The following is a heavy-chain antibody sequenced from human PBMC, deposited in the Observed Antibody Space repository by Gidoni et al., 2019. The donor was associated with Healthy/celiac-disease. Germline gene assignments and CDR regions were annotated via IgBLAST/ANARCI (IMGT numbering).Heavy chain of an antibody. V-gene: IGHV4-39*01. CDR3: ARLGAEWLDYHYYMDV. J-gene: IGHJ6*03. CDR1: GGSISSRSYY. CDR2: IYYSGST. D-gene: IGHD3-3*01. Sequence: QLQLQESGPGLVKPSETLSLTCTVSGGSISSRSYYWGWIRQPPGKGLEWIGSIYYSGSTYYNPSLKSRVTISVDTSKNQFSLKLSSVTAADMAVYYCARLGAEWLDYHYYMDVWGKGTTVTVSS.